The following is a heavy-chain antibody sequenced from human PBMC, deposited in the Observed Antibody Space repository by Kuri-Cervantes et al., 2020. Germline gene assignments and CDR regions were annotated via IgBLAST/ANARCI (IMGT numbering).Heavy chain of an antibody. V-gene: IGHV3-21*01. D-gene: IGHD3-10*02. CDR3: ARVFGRAVSHFDY. CDR2: ISDNSRYI. J-gene: IGHJ4*02. Sequence: GESLKISCAASGFTFSSYNMNWVRQAPGKGLEWVSSISDNSRYIYYADSVKGRFTISRDNAKNSLSLQMNTLRADDTAVYYCARVFGRAVSHFDYWGQGTLVTVSS. CDR1: GFTFSSYN.